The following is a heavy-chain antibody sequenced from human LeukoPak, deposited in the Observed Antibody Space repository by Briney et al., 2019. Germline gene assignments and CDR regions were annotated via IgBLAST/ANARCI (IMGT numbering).Heavy chain of an antibody. CDR1: GGSISSGDYY. J-gene: IGHJ4*02. V-gene: IGHV4-30-4*01. CDR2: IYYSGST. CDR3: ARDRPDQYVSGTPAAYFDY. D-gene: IGHD1-26*01. Sequence: PSETLSLTCTVSGGSISSGDYYWSWIRQPPGKALEWIGYIYYSGSTYYNPSLKGRVTISADTSKNQFSLRLNSVTAADTAVYYCARDRPDQYVSGTPAAYFDYWGQGTLVTVSS.